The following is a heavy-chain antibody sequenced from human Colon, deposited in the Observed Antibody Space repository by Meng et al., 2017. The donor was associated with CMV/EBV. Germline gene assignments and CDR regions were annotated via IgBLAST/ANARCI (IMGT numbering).Heavy chain of an antibody. CDR2: TYYGSSRYRWYN. V-gene: IGHV6-1*01. D-gene: IGHD1-26*01. J-gene: IGHJ6*02. CDR1: GGSVSSNSAA. CDR3: ARVALWLVGITYYGMDV. Sequence: SETLSLTCTISGGSVSSNSAAWNWIRQSPSRGLEWLGRTYYGSSRYRWYNDYSVSVKSRISNSADTSKNQFSLQLNSVTPEDTGVYYCARVALWLVGITYYGMDVWGQGTTVTVSS.